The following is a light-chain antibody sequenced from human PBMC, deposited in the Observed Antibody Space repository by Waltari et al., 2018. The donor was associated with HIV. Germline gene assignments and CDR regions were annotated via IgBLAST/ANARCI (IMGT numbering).Light chain of an antibody. Sequence: EIVLTQSPGTLSLSPGDTATLSCRASQSISSNYLAWYQQIPGQAPRLLIYGASSRATGIPDRFSGSGSGTDFTLTIRRVEPEDFAVYYCQQYGNSPRYTFGQGSRLDIK. CDR3: QQYGNSPRYT. CDR1: QSISSNY. CDR2: GAS. V-gene: IGKV3-20*01. J-gene: IGKJ2*01.